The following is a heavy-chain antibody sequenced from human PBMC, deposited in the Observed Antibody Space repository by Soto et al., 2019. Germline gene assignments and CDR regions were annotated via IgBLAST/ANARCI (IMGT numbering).Heavy chain of an antibody. D-gene: IGHD3-3*01. CDR3: ARGSYDFWSGYPPYYYYGMDV. CDR1: GGSISSGGYY. Sequence: SETLSLTCTVSGGSISSGGYYWSWIRQHPGKGLEWVGYIYYSGSTYYNPSLKSRVTISVDTSKNQFSLKLSSVTAADTAVYYCARGSYDFWSGYPPYYYYGMDVWGQGTTVTVSS. CDR2: IYYSGST. V-gene: IGHV4-31*03. J-gene: IGHJ6*02.